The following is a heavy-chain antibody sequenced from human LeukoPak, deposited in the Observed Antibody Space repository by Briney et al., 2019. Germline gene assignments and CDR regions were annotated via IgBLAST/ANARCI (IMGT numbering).Heavy chain of an antibody. CDR1: GFTFSNNW. CDR2: INSEGSTI. D-gene: IGHD2-2*01. CDR3: ARGGVPAAFDY. V-gene: IGHV3-74*01. Sequence: GGSLRLSCAASGFTFSNNWMHWVRQAPGKGLVWVSRINSEGSTISYADSVKGRFTISRDNAKNSLYLQMNSLRAEDTAVYYCARGGVPAAFDYWGQGTLVTVS. J-gene: IGHJ4*02.